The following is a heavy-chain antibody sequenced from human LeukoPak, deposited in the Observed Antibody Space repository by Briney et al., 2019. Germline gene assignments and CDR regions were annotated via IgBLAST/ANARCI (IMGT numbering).Heavy chain of an antibody. Sequence: SQTLSLTCTVSGGSISSGSYYWSWIRQPAGRGLEWIGRIYTSGSTNYNPSLKSRVTISVDTSKNQFSLKLSSVTAADTAVYYCAREAKVSSWVDYWGQGTLVTVSS. CDR2: IYTSGST. CDR3: AREAKVSSWVDY. CDR1: GGSISSGSYY. J-gene: IGHJ4*02. D-gene: IGHD6-13*01. V-gene: IGHV4-61*02.